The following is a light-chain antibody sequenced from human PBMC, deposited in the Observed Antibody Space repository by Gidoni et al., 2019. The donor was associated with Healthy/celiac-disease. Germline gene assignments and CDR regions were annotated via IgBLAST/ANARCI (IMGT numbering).Light chain of an antibody. CDR2: AAS. J-gene: IGKJ5*01. CDR1: QGTSSW. Sequence: DIQMTQSPSSVSASVGDRVTITCRASQGTSSWLAWYQQKPGKAPKLMIYAASSLQSGVPSRFSGSGSGTDFTLTISSLQPEDFATYYCQQANSFPITFXXXTRLEIK. V-gene: IGKV1-12*01. CDR3: QQANSFPIT.